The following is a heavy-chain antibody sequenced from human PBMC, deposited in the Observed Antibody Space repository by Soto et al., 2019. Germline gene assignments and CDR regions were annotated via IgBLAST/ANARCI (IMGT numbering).Heavy chain of an antibody. V-gene: IGHV4-38-2*01. CDR1: GYSISSGYY. Sequence: SETLSLTCAVSGYSISSGYYWAWIRQPPGKGLEWIGSIYHSGRTYYNPSFKSRVTISADTSKSQFSLEMGSVTAADTAVYYCARAQGSGVWTLDHWGQGSLVTVSS. CDR3: ARAQGSGVWTLDH. CDR2: IYHSGRT. D-gene: IGHD2-21*02. J-gene: IGHJ4*02.